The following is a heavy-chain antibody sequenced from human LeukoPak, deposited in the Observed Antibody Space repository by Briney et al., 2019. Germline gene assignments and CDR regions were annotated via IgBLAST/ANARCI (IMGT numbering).Heavy chain of an antibody. CDR3: ASFDSSGWHYFDY. CDR2: ISSRSGYI. CDR1: GFTFSSYS. V-gene: IGHV3-21*01. D-gene: IGHD6-19*01. J-gene: IGHJ4*02. Sequence: GGSLRLSCAASGFTFSSYSMSWVRQAPGKGLEWVSSISSRSGYIYYGDSVKGRSTISRDNAKNSLYLQMNTLRAEDTAVYYCASFDSSGWHYFDYWGQGTLVTVSA.